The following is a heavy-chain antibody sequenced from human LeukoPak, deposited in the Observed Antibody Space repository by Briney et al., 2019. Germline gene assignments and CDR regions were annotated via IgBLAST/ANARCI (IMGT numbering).Heavy chain of an antibody. CDR3: ARGIGYFDWLFFS. CDR1: GFIFSNYA. D-gene: IGHD3-9*01. V-gene: IGHV3-30*09. J-gene: IGHJ5*02. Sequence: GGSLRLSCAASGFIFSNYAMNWVRQAPGKGLEWVAFIGYDGDNKFYVDSVKGRFAISRDNAKNSLYLQMTSLKAEDTAVYFCARGIGYFDWLFFSWGQGTLLTVSS. CDR2: IGYDGDNK.